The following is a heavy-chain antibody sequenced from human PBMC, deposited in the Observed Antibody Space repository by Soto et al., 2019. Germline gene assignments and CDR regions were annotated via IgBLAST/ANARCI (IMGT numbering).Heavy chain of an antibody. D-gene: IGHD6-13*01. J-gene: IGHJ6*02. Sequence: QTLSLTCAISGDSVSSNSAAWNWIRQSPSRGLEWLGRTYYRSKWYNDYAVSVKSRITINPDTSKNQFSLQLNSVTPEDTAVYYCARGDSSSWYGYYGMDVWGQGTTVTVSS. CDR2: TYYRSKWYN. V-gene: IGHV6-1*01. CDR3: ARGDSSSWYGYYGMDV. CDR1: GDSVSSNSAA.